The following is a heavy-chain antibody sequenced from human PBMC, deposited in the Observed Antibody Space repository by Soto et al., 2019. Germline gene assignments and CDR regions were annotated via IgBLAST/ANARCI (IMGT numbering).Heavy chain of an antibody. V-gene: IGHV4-30-2*01. D-gene: IGHD2-15*01. CDR2: IYSGTT. J-gene: IGHJ4*02. CDR3: AREDSGAFFDF. Sequence: QVQLQESASGPVKPSQTLSLTCAVSGVSISSGGYSWSWIRQPPGKGMEWIGYIYSGTTHYNPSLKSRVTISMDRSKNQVSLSLKSVTAADTAVYYCAREDSGAFFDFWGQGNLFTVSS. CDR1: GVSISSGGYS.